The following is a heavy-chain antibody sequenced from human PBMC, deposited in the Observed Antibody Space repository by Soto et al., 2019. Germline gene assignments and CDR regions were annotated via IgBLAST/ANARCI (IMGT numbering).Heavy chain of an antibody. CDR3: AKNSGWFNT. Sequence: EFQVMQSGGGLVQPGGSLRLACAASGFPFSTTDMSWVRQAPGKGLEWVSTIGGGGETTYYADSVKGRFTISRDNSKNTVYLQMDGLRVDDTAVYYCAKNSGWFNTWGQGDLATVSS. J-gene: IGHJ5*02. V-gene: IGHV3-23*01. D-gene: IGHD3-10*01. CDR2: IGGGGETT. CDR1: GFPFSTTD.